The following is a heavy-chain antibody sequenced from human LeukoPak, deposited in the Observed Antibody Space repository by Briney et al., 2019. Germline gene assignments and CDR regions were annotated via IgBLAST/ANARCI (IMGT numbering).Heavy chain of an antibody. CDR3: ARQVVAVAGTGYFDD. CDR1: GGSIRSSSYY. D-gene: IGHD6-19*01. CDR2: IYYSGST. Sequence: SETLSLTCTVSGGSIRSSSYYWGWIRQPPGKGLEWIGSIYYSGSTYYNASLKSRGTISVDTSKNQFSLKLNSVTAADTAVYFCARQVVAVAGTGYFDDWGQGTLVTVS. J-gene: IGHJ4*02. V-gene: IGHV4-39*01.